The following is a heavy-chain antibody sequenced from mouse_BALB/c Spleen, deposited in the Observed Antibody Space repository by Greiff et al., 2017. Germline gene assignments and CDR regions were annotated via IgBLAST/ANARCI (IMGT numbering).Heavy chain of an antibody. V-gene: IGHV5-6-5*01. D-gene: IGHD4-1*01. CDR2: ISSGGST. CDR3: ARAMGSFAY. J-gene: IGHJ3*01. CDR1: GFTFSSYA. Sequence: DVMLVESGGGLVKPGGSLKLSCAASGFTFSSYAMSWVRQTPEKRLEWVASISSGGSTYYPDSVKGRFTISGDNARNILYLQMSSLRSEDTAMYYCARAMGSFAYWGQGTLVTVSA.